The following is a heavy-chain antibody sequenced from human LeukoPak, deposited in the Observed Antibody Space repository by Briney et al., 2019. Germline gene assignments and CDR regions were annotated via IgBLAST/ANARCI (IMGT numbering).Heavy chain of an antibody. J-gene: IGHJ4*02. CDR1: GFTFSSYS. CDR3: ARGGGYTYGLPLDY. V-gene: IGHV3-21*01. Sequence: PGGSLRLSCAASGFTFSSYSMNWVRQAPGKGLEWVSSISSSSSHIFYADSVKGRFTISRDNAKNSLNLQMNSLRAEDTAVYYCARGGGYTYGLPLDYWGQGTLVTVSS. CDR2: ISSSSSHI. D-gene: IGHD5-18*01.